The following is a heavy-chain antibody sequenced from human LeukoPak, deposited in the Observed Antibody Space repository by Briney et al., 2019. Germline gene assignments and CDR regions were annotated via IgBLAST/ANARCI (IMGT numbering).Heavy chain of an antibody. Sequence: SQTLSLTCALSGDSVSSNSAAWNWLRQSPSRGLEWLGRTYYRSKWYNGYTVSVKSRITINPDKSKNQFSLQLNSVTPEDTAVYFCVRSGRDGYLDYWGQGTLVTVSS. CDR1: GDSVSSNSAA. CDR3: VRSGRDGYLDY. D-gene: IGHD5-24*01. V-gene: IGHV6-1*01. CDR2: TYYRSKWYN. J-gene: IGHJ4*02.